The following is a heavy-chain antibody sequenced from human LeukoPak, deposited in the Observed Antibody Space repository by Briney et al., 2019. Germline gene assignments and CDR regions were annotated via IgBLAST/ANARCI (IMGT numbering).Heavy chain of an antibody. CDR2: INPNSGGT. V-gene: IGHV1-2*02. Sequence: ASVKVSCKASGYTSTGYYMHWVRQAPGQGLEWMGWINPNSGGTNYAQKFQGRVTMTRDTSISTAYMELSRLRSDDTAVYYCARAQGYCSSTSCYRYYFDCWGQGTLVTVSS. CDR1: GYTSTGYY. D-gene: IGHD2-2*01. CDR3: ARAQGYCSSTSCYRYYFDC. J-gene: IGHJ4*02.